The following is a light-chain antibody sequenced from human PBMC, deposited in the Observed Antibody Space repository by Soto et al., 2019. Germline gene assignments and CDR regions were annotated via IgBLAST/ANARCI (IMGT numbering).Light chain of an antibody. Sequence: NFMLTQPHSVSESPGKTVTISCTRSSGSIASNSVQWYQQRPGRAPTTVIYEDNQRPSGVPDRFSGSIDSSSNSASLTISGLKTEDEADYYCQSYDSSNVVFGGGTKLTVL. CDR3: QSYDSSNVV. J-gene: IGLJ2*01. CDR1: SGSIASNS. V-gene: IGLV6-57*03. CDR2: EDN.